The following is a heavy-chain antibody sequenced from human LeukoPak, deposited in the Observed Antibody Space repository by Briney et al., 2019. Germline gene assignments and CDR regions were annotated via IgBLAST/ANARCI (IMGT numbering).Heavy chain of an antibody. CDR3: AKAAQSRTIFGAVTEFDP. Sequence: PGGSLRLSCAASGFTFSSYAMSWVRQAPGKGLEWVSAISGSGGSTYYADSVKGRFTISRDNSKNTLYLQMNSLRAEDTAVYYCAKAAQSRTIFGAVTEFDPWGQGTLVTVSS. V-gene: IGHV3-23*01. CDR2: ISGSGGST. D-gene: IGHD3-3*01. J-gene: IGHJ5*02. CDR1: GFTFSSYA.